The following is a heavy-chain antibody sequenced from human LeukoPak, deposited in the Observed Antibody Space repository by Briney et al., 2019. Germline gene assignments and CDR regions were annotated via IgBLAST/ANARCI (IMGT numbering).Heavy chain of an antibody. J-gene: IGHJ4*02. D-gene: IGHD6-19*01. CDR3: AKSYSSGWYDFDY. V-gene: IGHV3-23*01. CDR1: GFTFSSYA. Sequence: GGSLRLSCAASGFTFSSYAMSWVRQAAGKGLEWVSAICGSGNSTYYATTVNGRFTSSRDKSKDTLYLQITRKRTADTAVYYCAKSYSSGWYDFDYRCQGNVVIVTS. CDR2: ICGSGNST.